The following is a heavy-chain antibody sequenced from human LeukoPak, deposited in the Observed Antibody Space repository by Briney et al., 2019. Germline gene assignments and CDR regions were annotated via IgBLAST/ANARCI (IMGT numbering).Heavy chain of an antibody. V-gene: IGHV4-59*01. Sequence: SETLSLTCTVSGGSISSYYWSWIRQPPGKGLEWIGYIYYSGSTNYNPSLKSRVTISVDTSKNQFSLKLSSVTAADTAVYYCARDGYSSGQTYWGQGTLVTVSS. D-gene: IGHD6-19*01. J-gene: IGHJ4*02. CDR2: IYYSGST. CDR3: ARDGYSSGQTY. CDR1: GGSISSYY.